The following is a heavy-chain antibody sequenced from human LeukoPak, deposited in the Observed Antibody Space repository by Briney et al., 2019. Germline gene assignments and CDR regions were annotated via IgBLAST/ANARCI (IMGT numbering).Heavy chain of an antibody. CDR3: ATVRYYDSPGDSDYFDF. Sequence: ASVKVSCKASGYTFTGYYMHWVRQAPGQGLEWMGQINPNSGDTNYAQKFQGRVTMTEDTSTDTAYMDLSSLRSDDTAVYYCATVRYYDSPGDSDYFDFWGQGTLVTVSS. CDR2: INPNSGDT. J-gene: IGHJ4*02. D-gene: IGHD3-22*01. CDR1: GYTFTGYY. V-gene: IGHV1-2*06.